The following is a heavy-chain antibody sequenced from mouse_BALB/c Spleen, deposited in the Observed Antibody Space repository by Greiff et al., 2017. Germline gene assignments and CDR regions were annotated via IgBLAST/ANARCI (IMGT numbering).Heavy chain of an antibody. D-gene: IGHD1-1*01. CDR2: ISSGSSTI. J-gene: IGHJ2*01. Sequence: EVQVVESGGGLVQPGGSRKLSCAASGFTFSSFGMHWVRQAPEKGLEWVAYISSGSSTIYYADTVKGRFTISRDNPKNTLFLQMTSLRSEDTAMYYCARSGGSSYVYFDYWGQGTTLTVSS. CDR1: GFTFSSFG. CDR3: ARSGGSSYVYFDY. V-gene: IGHV5-17*02.